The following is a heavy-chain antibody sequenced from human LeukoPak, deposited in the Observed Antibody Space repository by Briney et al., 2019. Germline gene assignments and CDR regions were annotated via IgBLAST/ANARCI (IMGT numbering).Heavy chain of an antibody. J-gene: IGHJ6*03. CDR2: IYSGGST. CDR3: AREVREDYYMDV. CDR1: GFTVSSNY. V-gene: IGHV3-53*01. Sequence: PGGSLRLSCAASGFTVSSNYMSWVRQAPGKGLEWVSVIYSGGSTYYADSVKGRFTISRDNSKNTLYLQMSSLRAEDTAVYYCAREVREDYYMDVWGKGTTVTVSS. D-gene: IGHD3-10*01.